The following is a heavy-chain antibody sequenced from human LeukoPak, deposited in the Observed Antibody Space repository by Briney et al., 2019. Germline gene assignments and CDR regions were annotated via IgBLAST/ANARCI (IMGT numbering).Heavy chain of an antibody. D-gene: IGHD2-21*02. J-gene: IGHJ6*02. CDR1: GDTFSNYP. Sequence: GASVKVSCKASGDTFSNYPINWMRQAPGQGLEWMGWISAYNGNTNYAQKLQGRVTMTTDTSASTAYMELRSLRSDDTAVYYCARDNQDCGGDCYPPIYYYGMDVWGQGTTVTVSS. CDR3: ARDNQDCGGDCYPPIYYYGMDV. V-gene: IGHV1-18*01. CDR2: ISAYNGNT.